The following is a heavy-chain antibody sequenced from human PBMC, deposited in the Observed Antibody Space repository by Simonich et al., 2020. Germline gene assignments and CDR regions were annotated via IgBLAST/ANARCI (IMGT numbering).Heavy chain of an antibody. V-gene: IGHV3-30*07. D-gene: IGHD2-21*02. J-gene: IGHJ4*02. CDR2: ISYYESNK. CDR3: ARDGERYCGGDCYSYFDY. Sequence: QVQLVESGGGVVQPGRSLRLSCAASGFTFSSYAMHWVRQAPGKGLEWVEVISYYESNKYYADTVKGRFTISRDNSKNTLYLQMNSLRAEDTAVYYCARDGERYCGGDCYSYFDYWGQGTLVTVSS. CDR1: GFTFSSYA.